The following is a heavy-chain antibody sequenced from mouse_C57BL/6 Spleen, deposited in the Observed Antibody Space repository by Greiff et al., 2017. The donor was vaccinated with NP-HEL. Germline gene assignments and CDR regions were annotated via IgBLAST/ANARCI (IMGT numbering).Heavy chain of an antibody. D-gene: IGHD3-3*01. J-gene: IGHJ4*01. V-gene: IGHV5-6*01. CDR3: ALGWVDYYARDY. CDR1: GFTFSSYG. Sequence: EVKLVESGGDLVKPGGSLKLSCAASGFTFSSYGMYWVRQTPDKRLEWVATISSGGSSTYYPDSVKGRFTISRDNAKNTRYLQMSSLKSEDTAMYYCALGWVDYYARDYWGQGTSVTVSS. CDR2: ISSGGSST.